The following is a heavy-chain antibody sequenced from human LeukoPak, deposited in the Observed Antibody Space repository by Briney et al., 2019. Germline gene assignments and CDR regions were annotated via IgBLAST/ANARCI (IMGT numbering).Heavy chain of an antibody. CDR3: ARFGEVGYRGDYFDY. J-gene: IGHJ4*02. CDR2: IYTSGST. V-gene: IGHV4-4*07. CDR1: GGSISSYY. D-gene: IGHD4-17*01. Sequence: SETLSLTCTVSGGSISSYYWSWIRQPAGEGLEWIGRIYTSGSTNYNPSLKSRVTMSVDTSKNQFSLKLSSVTAADTAVYYCARFGEVGYRGDYFDYWGQGTLVTVSS.